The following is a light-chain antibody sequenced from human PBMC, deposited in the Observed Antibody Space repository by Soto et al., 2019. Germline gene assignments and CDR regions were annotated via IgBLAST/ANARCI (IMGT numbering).Light chain of an antibody. J-gene: IGLJ3*02. CDR3: SSYTSSSTLVV. CDR1: SSDVGGYNY. V-gene: IGLV2-14*01. CDR2: DVS. Sequence: QSALTQPASVSGSPGQSITISCTGTSSDVGGYNYVSWYQQHPGKAPKLIIYDVSNRPSGVSNRCSGSKSGNTASLTISGLQAEDEADYYCSSYTSSSTLVVFGGGTKVTVL.